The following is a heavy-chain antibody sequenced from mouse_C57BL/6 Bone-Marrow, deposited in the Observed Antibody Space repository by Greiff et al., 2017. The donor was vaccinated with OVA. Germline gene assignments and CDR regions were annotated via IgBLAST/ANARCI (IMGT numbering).Heavy chain of an antibody. Sequence: QVQLTESGAELARPGASVKLSCKASGYTFTSYGISWVKQRTGQGLEWIGEIYPRSGNTYYNEKFKGKATLTADKSSSTAYMELRSLTSEDSAVYFCARRNGVDYWGQGTTLTVSS. CDR1: GYTFTSYG. J-gene: IGHJ2*01. CDR3: ARRNGVDY. V-gene: IGHV1-81*01. CDR2: IYPRSGNT.